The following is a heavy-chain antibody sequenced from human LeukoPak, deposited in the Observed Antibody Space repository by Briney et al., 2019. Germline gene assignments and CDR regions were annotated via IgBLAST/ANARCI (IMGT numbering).Heavy chain of an antibody. Sequence: TGGSLRLSWAASGXTFSSYAVSWVRQAPGKGLEWVSTISGNGRSTYYGASVKGRFTISRDNSKNTLSLQMNSLRAEDTAVYYCAKEYYVLLVYALGGSFDYWGRGTLVTVSS. V-gene: IGHV3-23*01. J-gene: IGHJ4*02. CDR2: ISGNGRST. D-gene: IGHD2-8*02. CDR3: AKEYYVLLVYALGGSFDY. CDR1: GXTFSSYA.